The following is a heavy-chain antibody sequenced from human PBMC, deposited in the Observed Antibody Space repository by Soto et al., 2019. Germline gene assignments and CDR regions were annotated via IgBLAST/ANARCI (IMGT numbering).Heavy chain of an antibody. J-gene: IGHJ4*02. CDR3: AAQPGGGGY. V-gene: IGHV3-53*01. CDR2: IYSGGYT. D-gene: IGHD3-10*01. Sequence: EVQLVESGGGLIQPGGSLRLSCAVSGFTVSNNYMSWVRQAPGKGLEGVSVIYSGGYTAYGDSVKGRFTISRDNSKNKLYLQKKTRGAAATAVFYCAAQPGGGGYWGQGTLVTVSS. CDR1: GFTVSNNY.